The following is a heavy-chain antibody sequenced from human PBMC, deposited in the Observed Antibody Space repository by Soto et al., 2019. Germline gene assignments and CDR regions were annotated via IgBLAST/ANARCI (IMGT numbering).Heavy chain of an antibody. CDR2: IWYDGSNK. V-gene: IGHV3-33*01. CDR1: GFTFSSYR. CDR3: AREFREQWLVRSNAFDI. D-gene: IGHD6-19*01. J-gene: IGHJ3*02. Sequence: GETLRLSCSASGFTFSSYRMHWVRQAPGKGLEWVAVIWYDGSNKYYADSVKGRFTISRDNSKNTLYLQMNSLRAEDTAVYYCAREFREQWLVRSNAFDIWGQGTMVTVSS.